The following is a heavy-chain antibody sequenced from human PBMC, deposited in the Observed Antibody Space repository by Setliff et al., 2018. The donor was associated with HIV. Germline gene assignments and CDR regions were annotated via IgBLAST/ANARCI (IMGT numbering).Heavy chain of an antibody. J-gene: IGHJ3*02. Sequence: ASVKVSCKASGYTFTSYVINWVRQAPGQGLEWMGWISAYNGKTNYAQKVQGRVTMTTDTATSTGYMELRSLRSDDTAVYYCARAPEAPDAFDIWGQGTMVTVSS. V-gene: IGHV1-18*01. CDR3: ARAPEAPDAFDI. CDR1: GYTFTSYV. CDR2: ISAYNGKT.